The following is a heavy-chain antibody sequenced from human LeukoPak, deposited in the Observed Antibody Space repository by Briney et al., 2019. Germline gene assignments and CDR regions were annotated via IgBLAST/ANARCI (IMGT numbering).Heavy chain of an antibody. V-gene: IGHV3-53*01. CDR1: GFTVSSNY. CDR3: ASGYDHYYYYYYMDV. J-gene: IGHJ6*03. Sequence: PGGSLRLSCAASGFTVSSNYMSWVRQAPGKGLGWVSVIYSGGSTYYADSVKGRFTISRDNAKNSLYLQMNSLRAEDTAVYYCASGYDHYYYYYYMDVWGKGTTVTVSS. D-gene: IGHD5-12*01. CDR2: IYSGGST.